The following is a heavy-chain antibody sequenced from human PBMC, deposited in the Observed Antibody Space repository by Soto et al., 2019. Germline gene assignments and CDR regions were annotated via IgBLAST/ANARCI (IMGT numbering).Heavy chain of an antibody. J-gene: IGHJ4*02. CDR1: GFTFSSYA. Sequence: PGGSLRLSCAASGFTFSSYAMSWVRQAPGEGLECVSSLTGNGVNTYYADSVKGRFTISRDNSKNTLYLQMSSLRAEDTAVYYCAKREVRTSFYFDQWGQGTLVTVSS. V-gene: IGHV3-23*01. CDR3: AKREVRTSFYFDQ. D-gene: IGHD1-7*01. CDR2: LTGNGVNT.